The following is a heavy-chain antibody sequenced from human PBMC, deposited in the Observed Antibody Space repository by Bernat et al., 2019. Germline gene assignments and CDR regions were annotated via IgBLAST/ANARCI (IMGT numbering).Heavy chain of an antibody. Sequence: EVQLLESGGGLVQPGGSLRLSCAASGFTFSNYAISWVRQAPGKGLEWVSVITASGGSTHYSDSVKGRFTISRDNSKNTLYLQMNRLRAEDTAIYYCARGTSTSAPYMDVWGKGTTVTVSS. CDR1: GFTFSNYA. V-gene: IGHV3-23*01. CDR3: ARGTSTSAPYMDV. J-gene: IGHJ6*03. CDR2: ITASGGST.